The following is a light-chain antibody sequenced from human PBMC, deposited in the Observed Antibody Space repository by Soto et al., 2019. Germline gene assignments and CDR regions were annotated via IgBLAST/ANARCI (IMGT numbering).Light chain of an antibody. J-gene: IGKJ2*01. Sequence: DIVITQSPLSLHVTPGEPASISCRSSQSLLHSNGYNSLDWYLQKPGQSPQLLIFLGSNRASGVPDRFSCSGSGTDSTLRISRVEAEDVGVYYCMQALQTPYTFGQGTKLEIK. CDR2: LGS. CDR1: QSLLHSNGYNS. V-gene: IGKV2-28*01. CDR3: MQALQTPYT.